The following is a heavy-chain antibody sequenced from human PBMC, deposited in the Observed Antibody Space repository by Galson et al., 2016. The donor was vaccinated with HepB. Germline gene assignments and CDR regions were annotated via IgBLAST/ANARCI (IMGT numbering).Heavy chain of an antibody. CDR1: GYTFTSYG. V-gene: IGHV1-18*01. D-gene: IGHD3-22*01. J-gene: IGHJ4*02. CDR3: ARNLQVFSSGYYPYNFDY. CDR2: ISDYTGNT. Sequence: SVKVSCKASGYTFTSYGISWVRQAPGQGLEWMGWISDYTGNTNYAQKLQGRVTVTTDTSTSTAYMELRSLRSDDTAVNYCARNLQVFSSGYYPYNFDYWGQGTLVTVSS.